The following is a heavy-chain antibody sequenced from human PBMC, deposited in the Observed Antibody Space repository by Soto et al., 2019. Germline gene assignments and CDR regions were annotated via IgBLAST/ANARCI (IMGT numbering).Heavy chain of an antibody. J-gene: IGHJ4*02. CDR1: GGTFSSYT. D-gene: IGHD1-26*01. V-gene: IGHV1-69*01. CDR2: ITPTLNIA. Sequence: QLQLAQSGAEVREPGSSVKVSCKASGGTFSSYTVIWVRQAPGQGLEWMGGITPTLNIAKYAEKFQGRVTITADESTSTVNMHLSSLRSADTAVYFCARGYYSGSNPSSFDYWGQGTLVAVSS. CDR3: ARGYYSGSNPSSFDY.